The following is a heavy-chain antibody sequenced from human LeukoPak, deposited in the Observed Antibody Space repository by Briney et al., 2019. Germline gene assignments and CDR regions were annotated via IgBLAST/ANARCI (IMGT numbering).Heavy chain of an antibody. V-gene: IGHV4-34*01. CDR2: VNHSGST. D-gene: IGHD3-10*01. CDR3: ARGKRDYYGSAGRSGASWFDP. CDR1: GGSISSGGYS. J-gene: IGHJ5*02. Sequence: SETLSLTCAVSGGSISSGGYSWSWIRQPPGKGLEWIGEVNHSGSTNYNPSLKSRVTISVDTSKNQFSLKLSSVTAADTAVYYCARGKRDYYGSAGRSGASWFDPWGQGTLVTVSS.